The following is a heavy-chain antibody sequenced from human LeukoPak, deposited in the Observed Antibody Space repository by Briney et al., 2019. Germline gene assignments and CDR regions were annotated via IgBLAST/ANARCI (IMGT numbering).Heavy chain of an antibody. CDR1: GFPFSQHG. D-gene: IGHD2-2*01. CDR2: IWVDGTSK. J-gene: IGHJ2*01. V-gene: IGHV3-33*01. Sequence: PGGSLRLSCATSGFPFSQHGYHWVRQAPGKGLEWTAVIWVDGTSKYYADSVEGRFTISRDNSKSTLYLQIDSLRPEDTAVYYCVAVLVPAAFWHFDVWGRGTQVTVSS. CDR3: VAVLVPAAFWHFDV.